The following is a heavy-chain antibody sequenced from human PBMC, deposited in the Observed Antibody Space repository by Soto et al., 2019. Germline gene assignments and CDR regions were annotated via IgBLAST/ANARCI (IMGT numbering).Heavy chain of an antibody. CDR2: INPSGGST. V-gene: IGHV1-46*03. CDR1: GYTFTSYY. CDR3: ARALLSVAGLDY. J-gene: IGHJ4*02. Sequence: QVQLVQSGAEVKKPGASVKVSCKASGYTFTSYYMHWVRQAPGQGLEWMGIINPSGGSTSYAQKCQGRVTMTRDTSTSTVYMELSSLRSEDTAVYYCARALLSVAGLDYWGQGTLVTVSS. D-gene: IGHD2-15*01.